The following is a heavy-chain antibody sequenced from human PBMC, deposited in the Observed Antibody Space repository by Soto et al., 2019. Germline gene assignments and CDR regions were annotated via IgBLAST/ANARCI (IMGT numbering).Heavy chain of an antibody. CDR1: GYSFTIYW. Sequence: GESLKISCKGSGYSFTIYWISWVRQMPGKGLEWMGRIDPSDSYTNYSPSFQGHVIISADKSISTAYLQWSSLKASDTAMYYCASFEPAGGAFDIWGQGTMVTVSS. CDR2: IDPSDSYT. J-gene: IGHJ3*02. CDR3: ASFEPAGGAFDI. V-gene: IGHV5-10-1*01. D-gene: IGHD2-2*01.